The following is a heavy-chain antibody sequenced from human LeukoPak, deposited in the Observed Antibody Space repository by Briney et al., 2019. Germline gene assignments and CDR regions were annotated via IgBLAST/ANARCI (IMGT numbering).Heavy chain of an antibody. CDR2: IIPIFGTA. Sequence: SVKVSCKASGGTFSSYAISWVRQAPGQGLEWMGGIIPIFGTANYAQKFQGRVTITTDESTSTAHMELSSLRSEDTAVYYCARAKGDGYNYYYYYYMDVWGKGTTVTVSS. D-gene: IGHD5-24*01. V-gene: IGHV1-69*05. J-gene: IGHJ6*03. CDR1: GGTFSSYA. CDR3: ARAKGDGYNYYYYYYMDV.